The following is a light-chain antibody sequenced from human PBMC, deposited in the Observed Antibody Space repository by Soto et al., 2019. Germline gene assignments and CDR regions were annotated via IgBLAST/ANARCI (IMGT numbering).Light chain of an antibody. CDR1: SGYPNYA. J-gene: IGLJ3*02. CDR2: VNTDGSH. V-gene: IGLV4-69*01. Sequence: QSVLTQSPSASASLGASVKLTCTLSSGYPNYAIAWHQQQPEKGPRYLMRVNTDGSHTKGDGIPDRFSGSGSGAERYLTISSLQSEDEADYYCQTWGTGIQVFGGGTKVTVL. CDR3: QTWGTGIQV.